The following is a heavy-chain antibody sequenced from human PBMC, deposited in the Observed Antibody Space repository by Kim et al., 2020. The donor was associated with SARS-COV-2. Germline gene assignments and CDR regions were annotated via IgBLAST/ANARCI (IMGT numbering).Heavy chain of an antibody. CDR1: GFTFSSYA. Sequence: GGSLRLSCAASGFTFSSYAMAWVRQAPGKGLERVSTLSGSGINTYHADSVKGRFTISRDNSRNTLYLQMNSLRAEDTALYYCAKGYYGSGTSRGMDVWG. CDR3: AKGYYGSGTSRGMDV. D-gene: IGHD3-10*01. V-gene: IGHV3-23*01. CDR2: LSGSGINT. J-gene: IGHJ6*02.